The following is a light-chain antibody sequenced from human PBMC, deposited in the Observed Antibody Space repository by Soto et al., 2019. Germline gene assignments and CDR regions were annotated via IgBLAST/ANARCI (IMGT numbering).Light chain of an antibody. V-gene: IGKV1-33*01. J-gene: IGKJ1*01. CDR1: QDISNY. Sequence: DIQMTKYPSSLSASVGDRVTITCQASQDISNYLNWYQQKPGKARKLLIYDASNLETGVPSRFSGSGSGTDFTFTISSLQPEDIATYYCQQFYNLPRTFGQGTKVDIK. CDR2: DAS. CDR3: QQFYNLPRT.